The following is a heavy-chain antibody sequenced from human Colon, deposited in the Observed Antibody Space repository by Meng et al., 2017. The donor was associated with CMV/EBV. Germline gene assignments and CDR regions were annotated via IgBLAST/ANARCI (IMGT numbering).Heavy chain of an antibody. CDR1: GFTFSSYE. CDR3: ARARITIFGVVKKGMDV. V-gene: IGHV3-48*03. CDR2: ISSSGSTI. Sequence: GESLKISCAASGFTFSSYEMNWVRQAPGKGLEWVSYISSSGSTIYYADSVKGRFTIPRDNAKHSLYLQMHSLRAEDTAVYYCARARITIFGVVKKGMDVWGQGTTVTVSS. J-gene: IGHJ6*02. D-gene: IGHD3-3*01.